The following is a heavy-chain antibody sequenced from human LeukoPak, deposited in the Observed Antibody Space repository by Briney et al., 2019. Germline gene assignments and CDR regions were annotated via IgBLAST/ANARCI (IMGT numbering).Heavy chain of an antibody. CDR1: GFTFSSYG. CDR2: ISYDGSNN. J-gene: IGHJ3*02. Sequence: GGSLRLSCAASGFTFSSYGMHWVRQAPGKGLEWVALISYDGSNNHYADSVKGRFTISRDNSKNTLYLQMNSLRAEDTAVYYCAKYRITMIVVGGAFDIWGQGTMVTVSS. D-gene: IGHD3-22*01. V-gene: IGHV3-30*18. CDR3: AKYRITMIVVGGAFDI.